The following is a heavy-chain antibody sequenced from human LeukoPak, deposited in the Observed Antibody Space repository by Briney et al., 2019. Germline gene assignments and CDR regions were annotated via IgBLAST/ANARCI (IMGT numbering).Heavy chain of an antibody. V-gene: IGHV3-48*03. D-gene: IGHD5-12*01. J-gene: IGHJ4*02. CDR1: GFTFSSYE. Sequence: GGSLRLSCAASGFTFSSYEMNWVRQAPGKGLEWVSYISSSGSTIYYADSVKGRFTISRDNAKNSLYLQMTSLRAEDTAVYYCAREPAWWLRPGGYFDYWGQGNLVTVSS. CDR2: ISSSGSTI. CDR3: AREPAWWLRPGGYFDY.